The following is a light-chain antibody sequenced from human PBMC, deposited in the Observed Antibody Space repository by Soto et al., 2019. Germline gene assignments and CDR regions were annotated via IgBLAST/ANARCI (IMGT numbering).Light chain of an antibody. Sequence: DIVMTQSPATLSVSPGERATLSCRASQTISSNLAWYQQKPGQTPRLLIYGASTRAAGIPARFSGSGSGTDFPLTITRLQSEDFAVYYCQQYNNWPPFTFGPGTKVDIK. CDR2: GAS. CDR1: QTISSN. V-gene: IGKV3-15*01. J-gene: IGKJ3*01. CDR3: QQYNNWPPFT.